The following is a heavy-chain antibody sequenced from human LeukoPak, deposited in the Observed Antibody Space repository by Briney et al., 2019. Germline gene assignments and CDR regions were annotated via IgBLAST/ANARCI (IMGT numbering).Heavy chain of an antibody. CDR2: INHIGST. D-gene: IGHD3-10*01. Sequence: PSETLSLTCAVYGGSFSGYYWSWIRQPPAKGLECMGEINHIGSTTYNPSLKSRVTISVDTSKNQFSLKLNSVSAADTAVYYCARDDTTSGSYSRRRTSCGTWGQGTLVTVSS. J-gene: IGHJ5*02. CDR3: ARDDTTSGSYSRRRTSCGT. CDR1: GGSFSGYY. V-gene: IGHV4-34*01.